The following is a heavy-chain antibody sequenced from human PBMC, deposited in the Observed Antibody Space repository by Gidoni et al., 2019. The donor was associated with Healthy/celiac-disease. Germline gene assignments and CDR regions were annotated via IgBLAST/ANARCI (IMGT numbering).Heavy chain of an antibody. CDR3: ARDRAVAGRIGYYGMDV. CDR1: GFTFSSYS. V-gene: IGHV3-48*02. D-gene: IGHD6-19*01. J-gene: IGHJ6*02. CDR2: ISSSSSTI. Sequence: EVQLVESGGGLVQPGGSLRLPCAASGFTFSSYSMNWVRQTPGKGLEWVSYISSSSSTIYYADSVKGRFTISRDNAKNSLYLQMNSLRDEDTAVYYCARDRAVAGRIGYYGMDVWGQGTTVTVSS.